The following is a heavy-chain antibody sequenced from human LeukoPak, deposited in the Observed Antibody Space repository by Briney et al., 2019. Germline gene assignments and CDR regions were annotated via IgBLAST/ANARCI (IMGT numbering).Heavy chain of an antibody. CDR1: GYSSTSYW. J-gene: IGHJ4*02. V-gene: IGHV5-51*01. CDR2: IYPGDSDT. D-gene: IGHD3-10*01. CDR3: ARQDPAGEYYFDH. Sequence: GESLKISCKGSGYSSTSYWIGWVRQMPGKGLEWMGIIYPGDSDTRYSPSFQGQVTISADKSLTTAYLQWSSLKASDAAMYYCARQDPAGEYYFDHWGQGTLVTVST.